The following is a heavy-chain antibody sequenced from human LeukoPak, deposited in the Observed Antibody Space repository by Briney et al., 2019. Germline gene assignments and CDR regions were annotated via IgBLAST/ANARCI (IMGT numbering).Heavy chain of an antibody. CDR2: ISGRDGST. CDR3: AKDMSYDILTGYANFDY. Sequence: GGSLRLSCTASGFTFGTYAMSWVRQAPGKGLEGVSAISGRDGSTFYADPVKGRFTISRDNSKNTLYLQMNSLRAEDTAVYYCAKDMSYDILTGYANFDYWGQGTLVAVSS. CDR1: GFTFGTYA. J-gene: IGHJ4*02. D-gene: IGHD3-9*01. V-gene: IGHV3-23*01.